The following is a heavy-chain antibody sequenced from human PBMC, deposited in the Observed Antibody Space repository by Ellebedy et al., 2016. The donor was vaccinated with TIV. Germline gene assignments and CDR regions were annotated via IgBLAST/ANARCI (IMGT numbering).Heavy chain of an antibody. V-gene: IGHV3-21*01. CDR1: GFTFSGFT. D-gene: IGHD6-13*01. J-gene: IGHJ4*02. CDR2: LSSSGTYI. CDR3: ARPAAAYSSSWYDFDC. Sequence: GESLKISCAASGFTFSGFTMNWVRQAPGMGLEWVSSLSSSGTYIHNADSVKGRFIISRDNAKNSLYLQMNSLRVEDTAVYYCARPAAAYSSSWYDFDCWGQGTLVTVSS.